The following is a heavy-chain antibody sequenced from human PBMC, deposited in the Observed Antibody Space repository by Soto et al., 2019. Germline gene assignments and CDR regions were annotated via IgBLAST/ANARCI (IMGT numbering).Heavy chain of an antibody. CDR2: INHSGST. CDR1: GGSFSGYY. V-gene: IGHV4-34*01. CDR3: ANLDMITFGGVIGPNDEFDI. D-gene: IGHD3-16*02. J-gene: IGHJ3*02. Sequence: SETLPLTCAVYGGSFSGYYWTWIRQPPGTGLEWIGEINHSGSTNYNPSLKSRVTISVDTSKNQFSLKLSSVTAADTAVYYCANLDMITFGGVIGPNDEFDIWGQGTMVTVSS.